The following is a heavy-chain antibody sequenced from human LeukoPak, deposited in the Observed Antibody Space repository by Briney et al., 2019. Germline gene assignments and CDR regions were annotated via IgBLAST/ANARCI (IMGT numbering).Heavy chain of an antibody. J-gene: IGHJ4*02. V-gene: IGHV2-70*04. D-gene: IGHD3-10*01. CDR1: GFSLSTRGMR. Sequence: SGPALVKPTQTLTLTCTFSGFSLSTRGMRASWIRQPPGKALEWLARIDWDDDKFYSTSLKTRLTISKDTSKNQEVLTMTNMDPVDTATYYCARMHQYGSGSYYKLDYWGQGTLVTVSS. CDR3: ARMHQYGSGSYYKLDY. CDR2: IDWDDDK.